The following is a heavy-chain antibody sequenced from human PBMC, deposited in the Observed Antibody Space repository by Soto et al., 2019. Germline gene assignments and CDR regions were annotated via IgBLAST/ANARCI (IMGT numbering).Heavy chain of an antibody. D-gene: IGHD3-22*01. CDR3: VSSTYFWGSRGYPRCFDY. Sequence: GGALRLSCAGSGFTLSGHSIEWVRKARGKGLEGVGRSRDKAQAYSTAYAASVKGRFTTSREESKKSVCLQMHSLKTDNTAVYYCVSSTYFWGSRGYPRCFDYWAQGTLVTVSS. CDR1: GFTLSGHS. V-gene: IGHV3-72*01. J-gene: IGHJ4*02. CDR2: SRDKAQAYST.